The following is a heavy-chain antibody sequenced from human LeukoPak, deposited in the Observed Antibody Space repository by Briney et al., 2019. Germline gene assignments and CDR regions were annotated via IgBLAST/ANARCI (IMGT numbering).Heavy chain of an antibody. CDR1: GGSISSGSYY. D-gene: IGHD5-18*01. V-gene: IGHV4-61*02. J-gene: IGHJ6*03. CDR2: IYTSGST. CDR3: ARDTATYYYYYYMDV. Sequence: SETLSLTCTVSGGSISSGSYYWSWIRQPAGKGLEWIGRIYTSGSTNYNPSLKSRVTISVDTSKNQFSLKLSSVTAADTAVYYCARDTATYYYYYYMDVWGKGTTVTISS.